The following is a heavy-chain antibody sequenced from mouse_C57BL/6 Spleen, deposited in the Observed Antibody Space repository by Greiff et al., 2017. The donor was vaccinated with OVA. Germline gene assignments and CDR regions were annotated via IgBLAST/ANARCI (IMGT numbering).Heavy chain of an antibody. J-gene: IGHJ4*01. CDR2: IHPSDSDT. V-gene: IGHV1-74*01. CDR3: AIGPYYDYDASYAMDY. CDR1: GYTFTSYW. Sequence: QVQLQQPGAELVKPGASVKVSCKASGYTFTSYWMHWVKQRPGQGLEWIGRIHPSDSDTNYNRKFKGKATLTVDKSSSTAYMQLSSLTSEDSAVYYCAIGPYYDYDASYAMDYWGQGTSVTVSS. D-gene: IGHD2-4*01.